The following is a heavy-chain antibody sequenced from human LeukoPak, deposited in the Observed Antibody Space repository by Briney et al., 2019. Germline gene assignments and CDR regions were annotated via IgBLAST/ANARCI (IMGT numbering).Heavy chain of an antibody. V-gene: IGHV1-18*01. Sequence: GASVKVSCKASGYTFTSYGISWVRQAPGQGLEWMGWISAYNGNTNYAQKLQGRVTMTKDKYTSTAYMELRSLRSDDTAVYYCARAARWCTNGVCQIEYWVQGTLVTVSS. CDR1: GYTFTSYG. CDR3: ARAARWCTNGVCQIEY. D-gene: IGHD2-8*01. J-gene: IGHJ4*02. CDR2: ISAYNGNT.